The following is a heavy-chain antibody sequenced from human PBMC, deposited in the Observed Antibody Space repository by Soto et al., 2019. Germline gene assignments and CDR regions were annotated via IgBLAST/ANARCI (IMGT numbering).Heavy chain of an antibody. D-gene: IGHD3-22*01. J-gene: IGHJ2*01. V-gene: IGHV4-31*03. Sequence: QVQLQESGPGLVKPSQTLSLTCTVSGGSISSGGYYWSWIRQHPGKGLEWIGYIYYSGSTYYNPSLKSRVTISVETSKNKFSLKLSSVTAADTAVYYCARDLRNYDSSGYYLSGRSYWYFDLWGRGTLVTVSS. CDR2: IYYSGST. CDR1: GGSISSGGYY. CDR3: ARDLRNYDSSGYYLSGRSYWYFDL.